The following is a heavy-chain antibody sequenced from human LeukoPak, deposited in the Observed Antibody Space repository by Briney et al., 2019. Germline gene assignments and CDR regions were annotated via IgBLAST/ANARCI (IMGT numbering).Heavy chain of an antibody. CDR1: GGTFSSYA. CDR3: ARGSALLTAPLDY. D-gene: IGHD3-9*01. Sequence: ASVKVSCKASGGTFSSYAISWVREAPGQGLEWMGRIIPILGIANYAQKFQGRVTITADKSTSTAYMELSSLRSEDTAVYYCARGSALLTAPLDYWGQGTLVTVSS. V-gene: IGHV1-69*04. J-gene: IGHJ4*02. CDR2: IIPILGIA.